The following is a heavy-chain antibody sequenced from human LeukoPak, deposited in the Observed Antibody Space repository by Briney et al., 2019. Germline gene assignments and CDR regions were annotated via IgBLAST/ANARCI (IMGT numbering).Heavy chain of an antibody. CDR3: AKARDTFGVDTIDY. J-gene: IGHJ4*02. CDR2: IFNDGTRT. D-gene: IGHD3-3*01. CDR1: GFTFRTYA. Sequence: GGSLRLSCAASGFTFRTYAMTWVRQAPGKGLEWVTSIFNDGTRTYYADSVKGRFTISRDKSKNTLFLQMSSVRAEDTAFYYCAKARDTFGVDTIDYWGQGTLVTVSS. V-gene: IGHV3-23*05.